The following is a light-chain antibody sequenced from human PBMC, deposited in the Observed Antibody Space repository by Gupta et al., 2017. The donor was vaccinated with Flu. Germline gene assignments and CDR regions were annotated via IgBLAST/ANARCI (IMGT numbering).Light chain of an antibody. Sequence: PAPVSGSPGARASLSSRASQSINSKLEWYQQKPGQAPRLLIYGASTRATGIPARFSGSGSGTEFTLTISSLQSEDFAVYYCQQYNDWPMTFGQGTKLEIK. CDR1: QSINSK. V-gene: IGKV3-15*01. CDR2: GAS. J-gene: IGKJ2*01. CDR3: QQYNDWPMT.